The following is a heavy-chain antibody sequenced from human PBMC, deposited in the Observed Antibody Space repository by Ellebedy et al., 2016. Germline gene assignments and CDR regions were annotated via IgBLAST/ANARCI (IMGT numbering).Heavy chain of an antibody. CDR2: VSNTGAKT. J-gene: IGHJ4*02. V-gene: IGHV3-23*01. Sequence: GESLKISXTASGFTFSTYGMSWVRQAPGKGLDWVSVVSNTGAKTFYADSVKDRFTISRDNSKNTLYLQMKSLRAEDTAIYYCAKEVGHDMPYGSWGQGTLVTVSS. CDR1: GFTFSTYG. CDR3: AKEVGHDMPYGS. D-gene: IGHD5-24*01.